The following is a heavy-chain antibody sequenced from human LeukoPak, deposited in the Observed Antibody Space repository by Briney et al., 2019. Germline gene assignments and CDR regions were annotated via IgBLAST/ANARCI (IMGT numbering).Heavy chain of an antibody. J-gene: IGHJ4*02. Sequence: SGGSLRLSCAVSGFTFSSYWMNWVRQAPGKELEWVANIKQDGSDKYYVDSVKGRFTISRDNAKNSLYLQMNSLRAEDTAVYYCAIIPRAAAGPSARSPFHYWGQGTLVTVSS. V-gene: IGHV3-7*01. CDR3: AIIPRAAAGPSARSPFHY. CDR2: IKQDGSDK. D-gene: IGHD6-13*01. CDR1: GFTFSSYW.